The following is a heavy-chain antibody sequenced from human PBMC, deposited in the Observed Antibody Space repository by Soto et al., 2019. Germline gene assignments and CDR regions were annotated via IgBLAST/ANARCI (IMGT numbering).Heavy chain of an antibody. J-gene: IGHJ3*02. V-gene: IGHV3-7*05. CDR3: VRDRTEYGSYGSSYYDVFDI. D-gene: IGHD6-6*01. CDR2: INRDGTEK. CDR1: GFTFNASW. Sequence: EVQLVESGGGLVQPGGSLRLSCAASGFTFNASWMTWVRQAPGKGLEWVANINRDGTEKNYVDSVKGRFTVSRDNAKNSLHLQMYSLRAEDTAVYYCVRDRTEYGSYGSSYYDVFDIWGQGTKVTVSS.